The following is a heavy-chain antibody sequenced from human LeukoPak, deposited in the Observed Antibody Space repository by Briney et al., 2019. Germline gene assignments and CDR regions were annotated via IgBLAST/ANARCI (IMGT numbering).Heavy chain of an antibody. CDR3: ARSRPAKRINWFDP. CDR1: GYTFTSYD. J-gene: IGHJ5*02. D-gene: IGHD1-14*01. Sequence: ASVKVSCKASGYTFTSYDINWVRQATGQGLEWMGWMNPNSGNTGYAQKFQGRVTMTRNTSISTAYMELSSLRSEDTAVYDCARSRPAKRINWFDPWGQGTLVTVSS. CDR2: MNPNSGNT. V-gene: IGHV1-8*01.